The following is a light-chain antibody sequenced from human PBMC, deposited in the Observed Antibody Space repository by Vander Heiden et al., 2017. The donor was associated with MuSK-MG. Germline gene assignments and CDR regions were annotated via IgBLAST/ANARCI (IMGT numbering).Light chain of an antibody. Sequence: DSQMTQSPSSLSASVGDRVTITCRASQDITSSLAWYQQKPAKAPKLLLHAASRLETWVPSRFSGSASGTDFSLSISILHPEEYTTYYCQQYDTTPDTFGGGTKLEIK. V-gene: IGKV1-NL1*01. CDR1: QDITSS. CDR3: QQYDTTPDT. J-gene: IGKJ4*01. CDR2: AAS.